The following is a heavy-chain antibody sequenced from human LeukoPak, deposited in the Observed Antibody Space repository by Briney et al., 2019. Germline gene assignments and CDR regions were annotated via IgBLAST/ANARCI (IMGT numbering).Heavy chain of an antibody. Sequence: GGSLRLSCAASGFTFRSYGMHWVRQAPGKGLEWVAIIRYDGTNKYYADSVKGRFTISRDNSKNTLYLQMNSLRAEDTAVYYCAKDWGSPYQLLFAVYWGQGTLVTVSS. J-gene: IGHJ4*02. D-gene: IGHD2-2*01. CDR1: GFTFRSYG. V-gene: IGHV3-30*02. CDR2: IRYDGTNK. CDR3: AKDWGSPYQLLFAVY.